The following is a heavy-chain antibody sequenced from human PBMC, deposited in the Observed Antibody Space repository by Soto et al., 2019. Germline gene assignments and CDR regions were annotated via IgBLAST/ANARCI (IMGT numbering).Heavy chain of an antibody. J-gene: IGHJ2*01. Sequence: QVQLQESGPRLVTPSETLTLTCSVSGGSITNHYWGWIRQPPGKGLEFIGRIYPSGRAHYNPSLQDRVTMSVDTSKNQFSLKVNSVTAADTAIYYCARDYDVNTAVDYWYFDLWXRGTLVTVSS. D-gene: IGHD5-18*01. CDR1: GGSITNHY. V-gene: IGHV4-4*07. CDR3: ARDYDVNTAVDYWYFDL. CDR2: IYPSGRA.